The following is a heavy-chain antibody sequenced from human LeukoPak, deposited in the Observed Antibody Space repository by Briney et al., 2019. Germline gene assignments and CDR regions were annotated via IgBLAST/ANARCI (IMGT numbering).Heavy chain of an antibody. D-gene: IGHD3-10*01. CDR2: IYYSGTT. CDR1: GGSISSGDYY. J-gene: IGHJ4*02. V-gene: IGHV4-30-4*01. CDR3: ARGPYVSGRYF. Sequence: SQTLSLTCIVSGGSISSGDYYWSWIRQPPGKGLEWIGYIYYSGTTYYNPSLKSRVTISVDTSKNQFSLKLTSVTAADTAVYYCARGPYVSGRYFWGQGTLVTVSS.